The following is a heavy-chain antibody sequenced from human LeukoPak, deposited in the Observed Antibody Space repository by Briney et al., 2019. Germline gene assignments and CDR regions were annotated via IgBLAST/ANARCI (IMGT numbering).Heavy chain of an antibody. D-gene: IGHD3-10*01. Sequence: GGSLRLSCAASGFTFSSYAMSWVRQAPGKGLEWVSGISDSGGRTYYADSVKGRFTISRDNSKNTLYLQMNSLRAEDTAVYYCAKDPGSGSYQPHYCDYWGQGTLVTVSS. CDR1: GFTFSSYA. CDR3: AKDPGSGSYQPHYCDY. J-gene: IGHJ4*02. CDR2: ISDSGGRT. V-gene: IGHV3-23*01.